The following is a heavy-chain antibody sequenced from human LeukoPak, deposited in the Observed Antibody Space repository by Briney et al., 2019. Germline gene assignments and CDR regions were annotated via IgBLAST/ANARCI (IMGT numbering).Heavy chain of an antibody. CDR3: ARVGGTRYFDY. D-gene: IGHD1-26*01. V-gene: IGHV4-34*01. J-gene: IGHJ4*02. CDR1: GGSFSGYY. Sequence: PSETLSLTCAVYGGSFSGYYWSWIRQPPGKGLEWIGEINHSGSTNYNPSLKSRVTISVDTSKNQFSLKLSSVTAADTAVYYCARVGGTRYFDYWGQGTLVTVSS. CDR2: INHSGST.